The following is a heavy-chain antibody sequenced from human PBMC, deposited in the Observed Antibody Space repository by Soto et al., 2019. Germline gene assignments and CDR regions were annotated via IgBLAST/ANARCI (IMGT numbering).Heavy chain of an antibody. CDR2: ISGSADST. D-gene: IGHD4-17*01. CDR3: AKDDGVTTSGYSFGY. J-gene: IGHJ4*02. V-gene: IGHV3-23*01. CDR1: GFTFSSYA. Sequence: PGGSLRLSCAASGFTFSSYAMSWVRQAPGKGLEWVSGISGSADSTYYADSVKGRFTISRDNSKNTLYLQMNSLRAEDTAVYYCAKDDGVTTSGYSFGYWGQGTLVTVSS.